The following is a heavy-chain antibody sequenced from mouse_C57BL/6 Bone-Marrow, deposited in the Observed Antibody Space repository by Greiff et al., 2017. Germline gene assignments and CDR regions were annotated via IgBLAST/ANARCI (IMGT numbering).Heavy chain of an antibody. CDR3: ARTYYSNYWYFDV. Sequence: QVQLQQPGAELVKPGASVKMSCKASGYTFTSYWITWVKQRPGQGLEWIGDIYPGSGSTNYNEKFKSKGTLTVDKSSSTAYMQLSRRTSEDSAVYYCARTYYSNYWYFDVWGTGTTVTVSS. D-gene: IGHD2-5*01. CDR1: GYTFTSYW. V-gene: IGHV1-55*01. J-gene: IGHJ1*03. CDR2: IYPGSGST.